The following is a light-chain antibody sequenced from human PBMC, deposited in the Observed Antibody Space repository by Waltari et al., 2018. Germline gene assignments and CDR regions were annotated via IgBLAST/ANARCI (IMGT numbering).Light chain of an antibody. J-gene: IGLJ3*02. Sequence: QTVVPQEPSFSVSPGGTVTLPCGLTSASVSTTYYTSWYQQTPGQAPRTLIYNTNTRSSGVPDRFSGSILGNKAALTITGAQAEDESDYYCVLYMGSASWVFGGGTQLTVL. CDR3: VLYMGSASWV. CDR2: NTN. V-gene: IGLV8-61*01. CDR1: SASVSTTYY.